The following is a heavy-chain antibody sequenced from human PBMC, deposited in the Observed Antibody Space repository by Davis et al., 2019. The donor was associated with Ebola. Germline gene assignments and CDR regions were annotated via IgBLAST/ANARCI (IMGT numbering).Heavy chain of an antibody. D-gene: IGHD3-10*01. CDR3: ARRDNYYGSGGKAFDI. V-gene: IGHV5-51*01. CDR2: IYPGDSNT. Sequence: GESLKISCKGSGYRFTSYWIGWVRQMPGKGLEWMGIIYPGDSNTRYSPSFQGQVTISADKSISTAYLQWSSLKASDTAMYYCARRDNYYGSGGKAFDIWGQGTMVTVSS. J-gene: IGHJ3*02. CDR1: GYRFTSYW.